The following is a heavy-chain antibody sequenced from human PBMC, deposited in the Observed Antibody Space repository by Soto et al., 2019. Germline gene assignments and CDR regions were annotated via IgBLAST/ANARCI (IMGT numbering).Heavy chain of an antibody. CDR1: EGTFSNYG. D-gene: IGHD3-22*01. V-gene: IGHV1-69*12. Sequence: QVQLVQSGAEVKKPGSSVKVSCKSSEGTFSNYGFSWVRRAPGQGLECMGVIVPIFGAEHPQKFQGRVTITADESTNTVFMDVRGLRSEDTAVYYCARGGSDYEGSGYYQGHVWGQGTPVTVSS. CDR3: ARGGSDYEGSGYYQGHV. J-gene: IGHJ6*02. CDR2: IVPIFGA.